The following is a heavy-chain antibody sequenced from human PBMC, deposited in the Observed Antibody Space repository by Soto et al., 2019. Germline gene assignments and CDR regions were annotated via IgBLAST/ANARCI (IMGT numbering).Heavy chain of an antibody. CDR1: GGTFSSYA. J-gene: IGHJ6*02. D-gene: IGHD1-26*01. CDR2: IIPIFGTA. CDR3: ARGGYSGSFTYTYYYYYGMDV. V-gene: IGHV1-69*13. Sequence: SVKVSCKASGGTFSSYAISWVRQAPGQGLEWMGGIIPIFGTANYAQKFQGRVTTTADESTSTAYMELSSLRSEDTAVYYCARGGYSGSFTYTYYYYYGMDVWGQGTTVTVSS.